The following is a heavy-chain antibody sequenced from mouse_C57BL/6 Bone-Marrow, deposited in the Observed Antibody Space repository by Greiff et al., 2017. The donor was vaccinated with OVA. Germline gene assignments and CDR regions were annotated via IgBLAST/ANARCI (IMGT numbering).Heavy chain of an antibody. J-gene: IGHJ4*01. Sequence: EVQVVESGGGLVKPGGSLKLSCAASGFTFSDYGMHWVRQAPEKGLEWVAYISSGSSTIYYADTVKGRFTISRDNAKNTLFLQMTSLRSEDTAMYYCARYYYGSRGGAMDYWGQGTSVTVSS. D-gene: IGHD1-1*01. CDR2: ISSGSSTI. CDR3: ARYYYGSRGGAMDY. CDR1: GFTFSDYG. V-gene: IGHV5-17*01.